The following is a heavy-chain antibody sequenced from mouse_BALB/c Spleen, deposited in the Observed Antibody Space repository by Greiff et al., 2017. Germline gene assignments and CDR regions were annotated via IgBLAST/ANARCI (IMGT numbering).Heavy chain of an antibody. D-gene: IGHD1-1*01. CDR1: GFSLTSYG. J-gene: IGHJ1*01. V-gene: IGHV2-5-1*01. CDR3: AKTSPHYYGSSYPYFDV. Sequence: QVQLQQSGPSLVQPSQSLSITCTVSGFSLTSYGVHWVRQSPGKGLEWLGVIWRGGSTDYNAAFMSRLSITKDNSKSQVFFKMNSLQADDTAIYYCAKTSPHYYGSSYPYFDVWGAGTTVTVSS. CDR2: IWRGGST.